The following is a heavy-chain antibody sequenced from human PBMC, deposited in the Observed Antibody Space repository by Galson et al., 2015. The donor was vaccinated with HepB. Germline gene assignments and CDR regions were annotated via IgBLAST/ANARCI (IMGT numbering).Heavy chain of an antibody. D-gene: IGHD3-16*02. CDR2: IYYSGST. V-gene: IGHV4-39*01. J-gene: IGHJ5*02. CDR3: ARLWEADPYYDYVWGSYRYLSWFDP. Sequence: ETLSLTCTVSGGSISSSSYYWGWIRQPPGKGLEWIGSIYYSGSTYYNPSLKSRVTISVDTSKNQFSLKLSSVTAADTAVYYCARLWEADPYYDYVWGSYRYLSWFDPWGQGTLVTVSS. CDR1: GGSISSSSYY.